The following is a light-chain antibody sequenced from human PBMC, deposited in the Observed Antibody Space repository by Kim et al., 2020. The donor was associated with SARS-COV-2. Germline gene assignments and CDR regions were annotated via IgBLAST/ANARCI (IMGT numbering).Light chain of an antibody. CDR2: TND. V-gene: IGLV1-47*02. CDR3: AAWDDSLSAWE. CDR1: SSNIGSEY. J-gene: IGLJ3*02. Sequence: QSVLTQPPSASGTPGQRITISCSGSSSNIGSEYVYWYQQLPGTAPKLLIHTNDQRPSGVPDRFSASKSGTSASLAISGLRSKDEADYYCAAWDDSLSAWEFGGGTKLTVL.